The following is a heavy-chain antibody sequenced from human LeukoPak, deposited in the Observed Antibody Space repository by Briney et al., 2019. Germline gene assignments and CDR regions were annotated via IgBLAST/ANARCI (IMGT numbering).Heavy chain of an antibody. J-gene: IGHJ5*02. Sequence: PSETLPLTCAVSGGSISSGGYSWSWIRQPPGKGLEWIGYIYHSGSTYYNPSLKSRVTISVDRSKNQFSLKLSSVTAADTAVYYCARARSGYSYGSWGQGTLVTVSS. CDR2: IYHSGST. CDR3: ARARSGYSYGS. D-gene: IGHD5-18*01. CDR1: GGSISSGGYS. V-gene: IGHV4-30-2*01.